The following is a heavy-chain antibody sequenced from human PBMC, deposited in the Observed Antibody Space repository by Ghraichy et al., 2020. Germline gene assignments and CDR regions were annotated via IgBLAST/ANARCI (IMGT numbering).Heavy chain of an antibody. CDR1: GFTFSSYA. V-gene: IGHV3-23*01. CDR3: AKDRDYDYVWGSYRQNYFDS. CDR2: ISGSGGST. Sequence: GGSLRLSCAASGFTFSSYAMSWVRQAPGKGLEWVSAISGSGGSTYYADSVKGRFTISRDNSKNTLYLQMNSLRAEDTAVYYCAKDRDYDYVWGSYRQNYFDSWGQGPLVTVSS. D-gene: IGHD3-16*02. J-gene: IGHJ4*02.